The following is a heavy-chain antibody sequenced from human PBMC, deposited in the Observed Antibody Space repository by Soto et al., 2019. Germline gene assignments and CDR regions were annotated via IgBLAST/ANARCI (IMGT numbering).Heavy chain of an antibody. CDR2: MNPNSGET. D-gene: IGHD1-7*01. CDR3: ASARARTGTTSFDY. J-gene: IGHJ4*02. Sequence: QVQLVQSGAEVKKPGASVKVSCKASGYTFTSYDANWVRQATGQGLEWMGWMNPNSGETGFAQKFQGRLNMTRNTSISTAYMELSSLRSGDTAVYYCASARARTGTTSFDYWGQGTLVTVSS. V-gene: IGHV1-8*02. CDR1: GYTFTSYD.